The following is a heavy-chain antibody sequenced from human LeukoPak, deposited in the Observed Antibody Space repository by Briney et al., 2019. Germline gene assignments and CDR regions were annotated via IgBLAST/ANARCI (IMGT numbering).Heavy chain of an antibody. CDR2: IKQDGSEK. CDR1: GFTFSSYW. V-gene: IGHV3-7*01. D-gene: IGHD2-21*01. Sequence: PGGSLTLSCAASGFTFSSYWMSWVRQAPGKGLEWVANIKQDGSEKYYVDPVKGRFSISRDNAKNSLYLQMNSLRAEDTAVYYCAREALSDLDYWGQGTLVTVSS. CDR3: AREALSDLDY. J-gene: IGHJ4*02.